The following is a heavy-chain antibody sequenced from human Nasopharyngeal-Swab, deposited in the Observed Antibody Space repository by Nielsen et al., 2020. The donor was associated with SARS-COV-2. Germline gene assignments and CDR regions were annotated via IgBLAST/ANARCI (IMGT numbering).Heavy chain of an antibody. D-gene: IGHD6-13*01. CDR3: VRSSSWYYFDY. V-gene: IGHV4-39*01. Sequence: SDTLSPTFTLSGASIAYSTCYWAWSLQPPGRGREWIGNIFYNGNTYQNPCLKSRLTISVDNSKNQFCLQLSSVTAADTAVYYCVRSSSWYYFDYWAQGTQVTVSS. CDR2: IFYNGNT. J-gene: IGHJ4*02. CDR1: GASIAYSTCY.